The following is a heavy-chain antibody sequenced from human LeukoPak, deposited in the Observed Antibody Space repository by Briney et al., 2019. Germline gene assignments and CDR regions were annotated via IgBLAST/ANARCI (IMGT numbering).Heavy chain of an antibody. CDR1: GFTVSSNY. V-gene: IGHV3-66*01. CDR3: AKVIVGATGYFDY. Sequence: GGSLRLSCAASGFTVSSNYMSWVRQAPGKGLEWVSVIYSGGSTYYADSVKGRFTISRDNSKNTLYLQMNSLRAEDTAVYYCAKVIVGATGYFDYWGQGTLVTVSS. D-gene: IGHD1-26*01. J-gene: IGHJ4*02. CDR2: IYSGGST.